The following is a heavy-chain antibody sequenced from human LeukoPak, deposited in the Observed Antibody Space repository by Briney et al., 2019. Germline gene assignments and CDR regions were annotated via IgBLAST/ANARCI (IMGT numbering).Heavy chain of an antibody. CDR1: GYTFTNFD. CDR3: ARVGYSNSYDY. CDR2: MNPNTGNT. J-gene: IGHJ4*02. V-gene: IGHV1-8*03. D-gene: IGHD4-11*01. Sequence: ASVKVSCKASGYTFTNFDINWVRQATGQGLEWMGWMNPNTGNTGSAQKFQGRATITTGTSLTTAYMELGSLRYEDTAVYYCARVGYSNSYDYWGQGTLVTVSS.